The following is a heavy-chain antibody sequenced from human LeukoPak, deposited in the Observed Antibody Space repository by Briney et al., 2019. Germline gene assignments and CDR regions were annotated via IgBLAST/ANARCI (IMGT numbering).Heavy chain of an antibody. D-gene: IGHD5-12*01. V-gene: IGHV3-74*01. Sequence: PAGSLRLSCTASGFTFSSYWMHWVRPGQGQGLVWVSRICTDGGSTTNADSVKGRFTISRDNAKNMVYLQMNSLRVEDTGVYYCARDCGNSGCDFWGQGTLVTVSS. CDR2: ICTDGGST. CDR3: ARDCGNSGCDF. J-gene: IGHJ4*02. CDR1: GFTFSSYW.